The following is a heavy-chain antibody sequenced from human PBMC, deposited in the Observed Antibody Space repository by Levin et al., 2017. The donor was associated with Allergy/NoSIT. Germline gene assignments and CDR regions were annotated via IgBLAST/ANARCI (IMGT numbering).Heavy chain of an antibody. J-gene: IGHJ4*02. Sequence: GGSLRLSCAASGFTLSDYYMTWIRQAPGKGLEWISHISSTGSPTYYSDSVKGRFTISRDIAKNSMYLQMNSLTAEDTAVYYCATSVPRGYWGQGTLVTVSS. CDR2: ISSTGSPT. CDR1: GFTLSDYY. V-gene: IGHV3-11*01. CDR3: ATSVPRGY.